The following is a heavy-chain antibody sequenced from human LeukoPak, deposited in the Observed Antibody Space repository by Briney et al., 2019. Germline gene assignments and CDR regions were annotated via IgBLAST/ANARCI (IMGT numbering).Heavy chain of an antibody. CDR3: VKVDLGAIAAGKYYYYLDV. D-gene: IGHD6-13*01. V-gene: IGHV3-23*01. J-gene: IGHJ6*03. CDR1: GFTFNSYG. CDR2: ITGSTYTT. Sequence: QSGGSLRLSCAASGFTFNSYGMSWVRQTPGEGLEWVSGITGSTYTTYYADSVKGRFTISRDNSKNKLYLQMNTLSSEDTAVYYCVKVDLGAIAAGKYYYYLDVWGKGTTVTISS.